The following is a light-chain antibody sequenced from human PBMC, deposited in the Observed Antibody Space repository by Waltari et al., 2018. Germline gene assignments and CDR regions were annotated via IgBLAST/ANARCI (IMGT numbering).Light chain of an antibody. J-gene: IGKJ2*01. V-gene: IGKV4-1*01. Sequence: GSLGERATINCKSSQSVLYSSNNKNYLAWYQQKPGQPPKRLIYWASTRESGVPDRFSGSGSGTDFTLTSSSLQAEDVAVYYCQQYYSTLPYTFGQGTKLEIK. CDR3: QQYYSTLPYT. CDR1: QSVLYSSNNKNY. CDR2: WAS.